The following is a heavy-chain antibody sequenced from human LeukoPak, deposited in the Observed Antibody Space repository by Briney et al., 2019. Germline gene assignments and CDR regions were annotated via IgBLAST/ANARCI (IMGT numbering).Heavy chain of an antibody. V-gene: IGHV4-59*01. CDR2: IYYSGTM. J-gene: IGHJ4*02. Sequence: SETLSLTCTVSGGSISSYYWNWIRQPPGKGLEWIGYIYYSGTMNYNPSLKSRATMSVDTSKNQFSLKLSSVTAADTAIYFCARGKGYNTPFDYWGQGILVTVSS. CDR3: ARGKGYNTPFDY. CDR1: GGSISSYY. D-gene: IGHD5-24*01.